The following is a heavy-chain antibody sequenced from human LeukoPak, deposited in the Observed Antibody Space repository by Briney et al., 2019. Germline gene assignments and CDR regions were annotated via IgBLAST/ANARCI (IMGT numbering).Heavy chain of an antibody. CDR3: ARGYHDFSGYWLSYFDY. CDR2: IYYSGST. V-gene: IGHV4-59*01. CDR1: GGSISSYY. D-gene: IGHD3-22*01. J-gene: IGHJ4*02. Sequence: SETLSLTCTVSGGSISSYYWSWIRQPPGKGLEWIGYIYYSGSTNYNPSLESRVTISVDTSKNQFSLKLSSVTAADTAVYYCARGYHDFSGYWLSYFDYWGQGTLVTVSS.